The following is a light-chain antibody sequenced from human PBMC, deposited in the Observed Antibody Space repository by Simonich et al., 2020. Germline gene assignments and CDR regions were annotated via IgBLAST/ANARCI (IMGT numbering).Light chain of an antibody. Sequence: NFMLTQPHSVSESPGKTVTISCTRSSGSIASNYVQWYQQRPGSSPTTVIYEANHRPSGVPDRFSGSLDSSSNSASLTISGLKTEDEADYYCQSYDSSNQVFGGGTKLTVL. V-gene: IGLV6-57*01. J-gene: IGLJ2*01. CDR1: SGSIASNY. CDR2: EAN. CDR3: QSYDSSNQV.